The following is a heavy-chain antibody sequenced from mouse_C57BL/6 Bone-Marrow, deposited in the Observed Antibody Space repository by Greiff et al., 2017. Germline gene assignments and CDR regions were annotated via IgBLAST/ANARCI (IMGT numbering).Heavy chain of an antibody. Sequence: QVQLKQPGAELVKPGASVKMSCKASGYTFTSYWITWVKQRPGQGLEWIGDIYPGSGSTNYNEKFKSKATLTVDTSSSTAYMQLSSLTSEDSAVYYWARRGYYYGSSYDYFDYWGQGTTLTVSS. CDR2: IYPGSGST. D-gene: IGHD1-1*01. CDR1: GYTFTSYW. CDR3: ARRGYYYGSSYDYFDY. V-gene: IGHV1-55*01. J-gene: IGHJ2*01.